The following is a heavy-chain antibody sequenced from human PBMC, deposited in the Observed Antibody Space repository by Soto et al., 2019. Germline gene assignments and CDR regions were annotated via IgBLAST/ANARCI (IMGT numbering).Heavy chain of an antibody. CDR3: ARFYAPTSGSYYFYYYYGMDV. CDR2: IYPGDSDT. V-gene: IGHV5-51*01. J-gene: IGHJ6*02. Sequence: GESLKISCKGSGYSFTSYWIGWVRQMPGKGLEWMGIIYPGDSDTRYSPSFQGQVTISADKSISTAYLQWSSLKASDTAMYYCARFYAPTSGSYYFYYYYGMDVWGQGTTVTSP. D-gene: IGHD1-26*01. CDR1: GYSFTSYW.